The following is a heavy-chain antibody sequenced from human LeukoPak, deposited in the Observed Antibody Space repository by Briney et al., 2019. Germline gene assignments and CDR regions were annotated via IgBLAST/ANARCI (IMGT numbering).Heavy chain of an antibody. CDR1: GFTFSSYA. CDR2: ISYDGSNK. J-gene: IGHJ4*02. D-gene: IGHD5-12*01. CDR3: VKYIVATLSY. Sequence: GGSLRLSCAASGFTFSSYAMHWVRQAPGKGLEWVAVISYDGSNKYYADSVKGRFTISRDNSKNTLYLQMSSLRAEDTAVYYCVKYIVATLSYWGQGTLVTVSS. V-gene: IGHV3-30-3*02.